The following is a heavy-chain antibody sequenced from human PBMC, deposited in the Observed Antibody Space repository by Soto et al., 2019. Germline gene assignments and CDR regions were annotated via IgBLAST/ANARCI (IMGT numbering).Heavy chain of an antibody. CDR1: GYTFTSYG. CDR3: ARAGQYYYDSSGYYYP. CDR2: ISAYNGNT. V-gene: IGHV1-18*01. J-gene: IGHJ4*02. Sequence: ASVKVSCKASGYTFTSYGISWVRQAPGQGLEWMGWISAYNGNTNYAQKLQGRVTMTTDTSTSTAYMELRSLRSDDTAVYYCARAGQYYYDSSGYYYPRGQGTLVTVSS. D-gene: IGHD3-22*01.